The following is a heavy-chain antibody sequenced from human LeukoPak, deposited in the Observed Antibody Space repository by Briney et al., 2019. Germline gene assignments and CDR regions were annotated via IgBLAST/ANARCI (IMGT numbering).Heavy chain of an antibody. D-gene: IGHD6-19*01. V-gene: IGHV4-38-2*02. J-gene: IGHJ4*02. CDR3: ARGYNSGWYAY. CDR1: GYSISSGCY. Sequence: PSETLSLTCTVSGYSISSGCYWGWIRQSPGKGLEWIGSIYHAGSTFHNPSLKSRVTISVGTSKNQFSLKVNSVTAADTAVYYCARGYNSGWYAYWGQGTLVTVSS. CDR2: IYHAGST.